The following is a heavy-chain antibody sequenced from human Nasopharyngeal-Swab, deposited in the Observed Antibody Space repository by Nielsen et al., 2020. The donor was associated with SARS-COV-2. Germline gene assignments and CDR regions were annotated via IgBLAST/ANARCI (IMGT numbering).Heavy chain of an antibody. J-gene: IGHJ4*02. D-gene: IGHD3-3*01. CDR2: ISGSGGYT. V-gene: IGHV3-23*01. Sequence: GGSLRLSSVASGFTFSTYAMSWVRQAPGKGLEWVSAISGSGGYTFYADSVKGRFTISRDNSKNTLYLQMNSLRAEDTAVYYCAKERTSFGVVIPSYDYWGQGTLVTVSS. CDR3: AKERTSFGVVIPSYDY. CDR1: GFTFSTYA.